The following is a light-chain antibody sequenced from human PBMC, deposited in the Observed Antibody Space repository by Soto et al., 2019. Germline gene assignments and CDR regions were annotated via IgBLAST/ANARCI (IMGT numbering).Light chain of an antibody. CDR1: QTVSNNY. J-gene: IGKJ1*01. CDR2: GAS. Sequence: EIVLTQSPGTLSLSPGERATLSCRASQTVSNNYLAWYQQKPGQAPRLFIYGASTRATGIPDRFSGSGSGTDCTLTISRLEPEEFAVYYCQQFNSYPRTFGQGTKLEIK. V-gene: IGKV3-20*01. CDR3: QQFNSYPRT.